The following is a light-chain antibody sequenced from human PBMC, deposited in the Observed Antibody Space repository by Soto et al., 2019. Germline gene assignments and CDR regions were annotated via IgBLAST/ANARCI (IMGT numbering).Light chain of an antibody. J-gene: IGKJ1*01. CDR1: QSVSSNY. CDR3: QGYGNSRT. CDR2: GAS. V-gene: IGKV3-20*01. Sequence: EIVLTQSPGTLSLSPGERATLSCRANQSVSSNYFAWYQQKPGQAPRLLIYGASIRATGIPDRFSGSGSGTDFTLTISRLEPEDFAVYYCQGYGNSRTFGQGTKVDIK.